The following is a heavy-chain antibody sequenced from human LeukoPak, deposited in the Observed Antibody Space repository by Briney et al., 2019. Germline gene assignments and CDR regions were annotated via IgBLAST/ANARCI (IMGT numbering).Heavy chain of an antibody. Sequence: GSLRLSCAASGFTFSSYAMSWVRQAPGKGLEWVSAISGSGGSTYYADSVKGRFTISRDNSKNTLYLQMNSLRAEDTAVYYCAKANRYCSSTSCYDSWGQGTLATVSS. CDR1: GFTFSSYA. D-gene: IGHD2-2*01. CDR2: ISGSGGST. J-gene: IGHJ4*02. V-gene: IGHV3-23*01. CDR3: AKANRYCSSTSCYDS.